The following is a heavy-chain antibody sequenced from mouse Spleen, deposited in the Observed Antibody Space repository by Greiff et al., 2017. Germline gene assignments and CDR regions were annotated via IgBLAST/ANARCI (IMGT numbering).Heavy chain of an antibody. J-gene: IGHJ1*01. V-gene: IGHV1-82*01. CDR3: ARDGSSYGGYVEV. CDR1: GYAFSSSW. CDR2: IYPGDGDT. Sequence: VQLQQSGPELVKPGASVKLSCKASGYAFSSSWMNWVKQRPGKGLEWIGRIYPGDGDTNYNGKFKGKATLTADKSSSTAYMQRSSLTSEDSAFYFWARDGSSYGGYVEVWGARTTGTGSS. D-gene: IGHD1-1*01.